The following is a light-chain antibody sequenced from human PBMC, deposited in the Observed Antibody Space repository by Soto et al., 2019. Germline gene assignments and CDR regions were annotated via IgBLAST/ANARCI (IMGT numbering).Light chain of an antibody. CDR3: CSYASGRTFVL. V-gene: IGLV2-23*03. CDR2: EGS. Sequence: QSVLTQPASVSGSPGQSITISCTGTSSDIGSYHLVSWYQQPPGKAPRLMIYEGSKRPSGISNRFSGSKSGNTASLTISGLQADDEADYYCCSYASGRTFVLFGGGTKLTVL. J-gene: IGLJ2*01. CDR1: SSDIGSYHL.